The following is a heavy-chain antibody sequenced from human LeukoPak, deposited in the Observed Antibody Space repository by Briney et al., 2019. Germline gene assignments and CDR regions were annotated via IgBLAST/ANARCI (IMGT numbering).Heavy chain of an antibody. CDR1: GGSISSGSYY. CDR3: ARDRFYSNYLDY. D-gene: IGHD4-11*01. V-gene: IGHV4-61*02. CDR2: IYTSGST. J-gene: IGHJ4*02. Sequence: SETLSLTCTVSGGSISSGSYYWSWVRQPAGKGLEWIGRIYTSGSTNYNPSLKSRVTISVDTSKNQFSLKLSSVTAADTAVYYCARDRFYSNYLDYWGQGTLVTVSS.